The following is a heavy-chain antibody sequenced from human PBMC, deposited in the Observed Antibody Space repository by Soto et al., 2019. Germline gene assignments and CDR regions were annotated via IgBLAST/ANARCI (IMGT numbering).Heavy chain of an antibody. CDR1: GYTFTSYY. CDR3: ARERKYAFDI. CDR2: INPSGGST. Sequence: ASLQVSCKESGYTFTSYYMHWVRQAPGQGLEWMGIINPSGGSTSYAQKFQGRVTMTRDTSTSKVYMELSSLRSEDTAVYYCARERKYAFDIWGQGTMVTVSS. J-gene: IGHJ3*02. V-gene: IGHV1-46*01.